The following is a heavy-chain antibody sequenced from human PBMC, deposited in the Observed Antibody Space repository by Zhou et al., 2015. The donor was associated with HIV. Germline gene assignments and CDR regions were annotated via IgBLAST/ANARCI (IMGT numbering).Heavy chain of an antibody. D-gene: IGHD5-12*01. CDR2: INPNSGGT. CDR1: GYTFTGYY. CDR3: ARVRATGFMNYYYYMDV. Sequence: QVQLVQSGAEVKKPGASVKVSCKASGYTFTGYYMHWVRQAPGQGLEWMGRINPNSGGTNYAQKFQGRVTMTRDTSISTAYMELSRLRSDDTAVYYCARVRATGFMNYYYYMDVWGKGTTVTVSS. V-gene: IGHV1-2*06. J-gene: IGHJ6*03.